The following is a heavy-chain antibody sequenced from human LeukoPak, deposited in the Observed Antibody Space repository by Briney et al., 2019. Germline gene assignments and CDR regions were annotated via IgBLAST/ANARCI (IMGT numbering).Heavy chain of an antibody. J-gene: IGHJ5*02. CDR3: ARHYYGPGSYYNVGWFDP. CDR1: GGSISSSSYY. CDR2: IYYSGST. Sequence: PSETLSLTCTVSGGSISSSSYYWGWIRQPPGKGLEWIGSIYYSGSTYYNPSLKSRVTISVDTSKNQFSLKLSSVTAADTAVYYCARHYYGPGSYYNVGWFDPWGQGTLVTVSS. D-gene: IGHD3-10*01. V-gene: IGHV4-39*01.